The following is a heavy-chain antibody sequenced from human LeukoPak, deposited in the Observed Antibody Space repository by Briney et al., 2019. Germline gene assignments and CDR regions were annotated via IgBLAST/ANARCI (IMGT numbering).Heavy chain of an antibody. V-gene: IGHV3-7*01. Sequence: PGGSLRLSCAASGFTFNNYWMSWVRQAPGKGLQWVANIKQDGSEKYYVDSVKGRFTISRDNAKNSLYVQMNSLRAEDTAVYYCARPVPSRLGWFDPWGQGTLVTVSS. D-gene: IGHD1-1*01. J-gene: IGHJ5*02. CDR3: ARPVPSRLGWFDP. CDR2: IKQDGSEK. CDR1: GFTFNNYW.